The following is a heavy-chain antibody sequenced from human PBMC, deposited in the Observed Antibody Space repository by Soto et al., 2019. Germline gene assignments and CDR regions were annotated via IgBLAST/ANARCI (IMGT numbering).Heavy chain of an antibody. Sequence: ASVKVSCKASGGTFSSYAISWVRQAPGQGLEWMGGIIPIFGTANYAQKFQGRVTITADKSMSTAHMELSSLRSEDTAVYYCARAEGITIFGVAPNWFDPWGQGTLVTVSS. CDR1: GGTFSSYA. CDR2: IIPIFGTA. D-gene: IGHD3-3*01. J-gene: IGHJ5*02. V-gene: IGHV1-69*06. CDR3: ARAEGITIFGVAPNWFDP.